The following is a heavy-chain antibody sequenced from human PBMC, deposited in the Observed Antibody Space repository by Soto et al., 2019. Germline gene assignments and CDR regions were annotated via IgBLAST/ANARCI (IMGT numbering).Heavy chain of an antibody. J-gene: IGHJ4*02. CDR1: GFTFSSYG. CDR3: AKDQLGDDILTPFDY. V-gene: IGHV3-30*18. CDR2: ISYDGSNK. Sequence: PGGSLRLSCAASGFTFSSYGMHWVRQAPGKGLEWMAVISYDGSNKYYADSVKGRFTISRDNSKNTLYLQMNSLRAEDTAVYYCAKDQLGDDILTPFDYWGQGTLVTVSS. D-gene: IGHD3-9*01.